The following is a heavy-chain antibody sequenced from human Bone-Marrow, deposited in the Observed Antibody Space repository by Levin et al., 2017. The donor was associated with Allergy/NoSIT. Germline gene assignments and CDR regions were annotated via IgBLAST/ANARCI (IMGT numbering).Heavy chain of an antibody. CDR1: GASISSSH. V-gene: IGHV4-59*01. Sequence: SQTLSLTCIVSGASISSSHWSWIRQPPGKGLEWIGYIYYSGSTNYNPSFKSRVTMSVDTSRNQFSLTLNSVTAADTAVYYCARDRVLASSGTYYYYGMAVWGQGTTVTVSS. D-gene: IGHD6-19*01. CDR2: IYYSGST. CDR3: ARDRVLASSGTYYYYGMAV. J-gene: IGHJ6*02.